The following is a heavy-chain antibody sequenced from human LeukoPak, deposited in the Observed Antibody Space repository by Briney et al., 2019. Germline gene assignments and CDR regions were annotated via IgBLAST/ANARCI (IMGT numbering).Heavy chain of an antibody. V-gene: IGHV3-43*02. D-gene: IGHD1-1*01. CDR1: GFTFGGYA. CDR3: ARPSRNGELAY. CDR2: ITGDGGST. J-gene: IGHJ4*02. Sequence: GGSLRLSCAASGFTFGGYAMHWVRQAPGKGLEWVSVITGDGGSTFYGDLVKGRFTISRDNNRNSLYLRMNSLRSEDTAFYYCARPSRNGELAYWGQGTLVTVAS.